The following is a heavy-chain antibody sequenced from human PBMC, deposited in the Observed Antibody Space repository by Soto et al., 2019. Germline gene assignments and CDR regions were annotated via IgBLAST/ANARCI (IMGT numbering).Heavy chain of an antibody. CDR3: AKIIDSAGTDY. D-gene: IGHD6-13*01. Sequence: GGSLRLSCAASGFTFSTYALTWVRQAPGKGLEWVSSISGSGAATYYTDSVKGRFTISRDNSQNSLWLQMNSLRAEDTAVYYCAKIIDSAGTDYWGQGTLVTVSS. V-gene: IGHV3-23*01. J-gene: IGHJ4*02. CDR1: GFTFSTYA. CDR2: ISGSGAAT.